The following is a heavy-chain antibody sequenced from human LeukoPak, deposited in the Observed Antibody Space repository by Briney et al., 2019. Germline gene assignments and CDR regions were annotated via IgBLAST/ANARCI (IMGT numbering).Heavy chain of an antibody. V-gene: IGHV4-39*07. CDR1: GGSISSSTYY. Sequence: SETLSLTCTVSGGSISSSTYYWGWIRQPPGKGLEWIGSIFYSGSTYYNPSLKSRVTIPVDTSKNQFSLKLSSVTAADTAVYYCARNLAGHFGGFYFDYWGQGTLVTVSS. CDR2: IFYSGST. CDR3: ARNLAGHFGGFYFDY. D-gene: IGHD2-21*01. J-gene: IGHJ4*02.